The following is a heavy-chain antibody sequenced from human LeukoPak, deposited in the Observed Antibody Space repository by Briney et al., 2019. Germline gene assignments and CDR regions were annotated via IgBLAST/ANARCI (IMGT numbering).Heavy chain of an antibody. Sequence: SETLSLTCTVSGGSISGYYWSWIRQPAGMGLEWIGHIHSSGGSSYYPSLKSRLTLSIDTSRNQLSLKLPSVTAADTAVYFCARLGNYHDFWGQGALVTVSS. CDR3: ARLGNYHDF. D-gene: IGHD1-26*01. J-gene: IGHJ4*02. V-gene: IGHV4-4*07. CDR2: IHSSGGS. CDR1: GGSISGYY.